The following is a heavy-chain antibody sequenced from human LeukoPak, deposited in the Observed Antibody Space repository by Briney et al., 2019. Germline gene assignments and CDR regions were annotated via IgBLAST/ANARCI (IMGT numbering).Heavy chain of an antibody. CDR1: GFTFSSYG. CDR3: AKNRGSGVYYYMDV. J-gene: IGHJ6*03. CDR2: IRYDGSNK. Sequence: HPGGSLRLSCAASGFTFSSYGMHWVRQAPGKGLEWVAFIRYDGSNKYYADSVRGRFTISRDNSKNTLYLQMNSLRAEDTAVYYCAKNRGSGVYYYMDVWGKGTTVTVSS. V-gene: IGHV3-30*02. D-gene: IGHD3-10*01.